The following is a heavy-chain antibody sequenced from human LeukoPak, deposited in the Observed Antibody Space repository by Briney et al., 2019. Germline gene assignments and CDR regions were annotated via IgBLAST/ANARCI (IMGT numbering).Heavy chain of an antibody. J-gene: IGHJ4*02. CDR1: GYTFTGYY. V-gene: IGHV1-2*02. CDR2: INPNSGGT. CDR3: AREREDDSSGCFDY. Sequence: ASVKVSCKASGYTFTGYYMHWVRQAPGQGLEWMGWINPNSGGTNYAQKFQGRVTMTRDTSISTAYMELSRPRSDDTAVYYCAREREDDSSGCFDYWGQGTLVTVSS. D-gene: IGHD3-22*01.